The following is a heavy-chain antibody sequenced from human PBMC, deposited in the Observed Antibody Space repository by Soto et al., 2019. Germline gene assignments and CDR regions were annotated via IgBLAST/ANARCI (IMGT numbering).Heavy chain of an antibody. CDR3: ARDPDLIEAAGNYFDY. D-gene: IGHD6-13*01. CDR1: GFTLNTYS. J-gene: IGHJ4*02. Sequence: GGSLRLSCSVSGFTLNTYSMHWVRQAPGKGLEWVAVVSFDGVNKHYRDSVKGRFTISRDIAKNMLYLQMTSLRLEDTALYYCARDPDLIEAAGNYFDYWGQGTLVTVSS. CDR2: VSFDGVNK. V-gene: IGHV3-30-3*01.